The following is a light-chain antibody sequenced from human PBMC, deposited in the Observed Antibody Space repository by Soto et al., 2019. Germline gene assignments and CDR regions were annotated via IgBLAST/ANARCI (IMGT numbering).Light chain of an antibody. J-gene: IGKJ5*01. Sequence: DIQLTQSPSFLSASVGDRVTITCRASQGISSYLAWYQQKPGKAPKLLIYAASTLQSGVPSRFSGSGSGTEFTLTISSLQPEDFATYYCQQLNSHPPVTFGQGTRLEMK. CDR3: QQLNSHPPVT. CDR2: AAS. V-gene: IGKV1-9*01. CDR1: QGISSY.